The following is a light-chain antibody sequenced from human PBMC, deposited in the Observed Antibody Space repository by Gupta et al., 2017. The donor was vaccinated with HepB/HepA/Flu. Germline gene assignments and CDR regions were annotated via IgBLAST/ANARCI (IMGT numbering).Light chain of an antibody. Sequence: DIVMTQSLDSLPVSLGERPTINCKSSQSVLYSANNKNYLAWYQQRPGQPPKMLIYWASTRESGVPDRFSGSGSGTDFTLTISSLQAEDVAVYYCQQYYSTPLTFGGGTKVEI. V-gene: IGKV4-1*01. CDR1: QSVLYSANNKNY. CDR2: WAS. J-gene: IGKJ4*01. CDR3: QQYYSTPLT.